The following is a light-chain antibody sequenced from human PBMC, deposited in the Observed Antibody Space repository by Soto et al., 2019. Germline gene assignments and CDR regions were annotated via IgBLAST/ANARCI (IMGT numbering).Light chain of an antibody. J-gene: IGKJ1*01. CDR1: QSISNW. Sequence: AYVKGRVTSAGLASQSISNWLTWYQQKPGKAPKFLIYKASTLESGVPSRFSGIGSGTEFALTMRCRHPYYFATYICEHYSSDPGRVGLGTKVDIK. CDR2: KAS. V-gene: IGKV1-5*03. CDR3: EHYSSDPGR.